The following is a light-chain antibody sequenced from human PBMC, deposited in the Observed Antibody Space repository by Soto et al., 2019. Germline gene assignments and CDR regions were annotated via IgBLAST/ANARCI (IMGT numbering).Light chain of an antibody. CDR1: SSDVAAYNF. V-gene: IGLV2-14*03. CDR3: SSYTRRTTQV. CDR2: EVI. Sequence: QSVLTQPASVSGSPGQSITISCTGTSSDVAAYNFVSWYQQHPGEVPKLMIYEVIKRPSGISDRFSGSKSGNTASLTISGLQAEDEADYYCSSYTRRTTQVFGSGTKLTVL. J-gene: IGLJ1*01.